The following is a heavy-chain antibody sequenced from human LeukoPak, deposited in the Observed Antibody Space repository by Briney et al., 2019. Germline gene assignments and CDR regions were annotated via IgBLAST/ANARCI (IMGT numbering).Heavy chain of an antibody. D-gene: IGHD6-6*01. Sequence: GGSLRLSCAASGFTFSSYAMHWVRQAPGKGLEWVAVISYDGSNKYYADSVKGRFTISRDNSKNTLYLQMNSLSAEDTAVYYCAKDRGISSSSPPLNWFDPWGQGTLVTVSS. J-gene: IGHJ5*02. CDR3: AKDRGISSSSPPLNWFDP. CDR2: ISYDGSNK. V-gene: IGHV3-30-3*01. CDR1: GFTFSSYA.